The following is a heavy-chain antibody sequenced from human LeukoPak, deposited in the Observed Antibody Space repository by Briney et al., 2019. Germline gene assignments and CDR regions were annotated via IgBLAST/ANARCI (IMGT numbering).Heavy chain of an antibody. CDR2: INHSGST. J-gene: IGHJ4*02. Sequence: SETLSLTCAVYGGSFSGYYWSWIRQPPGKGLEWIGEINHSGSTNYNPSLKSRVTMSVDTSKNQFSLKLSSVTAADTAVYYCARCLTVAGTIENWGQGTLVTVSS. CDR3: ARCLTVAGTIEN. D-gene: IGHD6-19*01. V-gene: IGHV4-34*01. CDR1: GGSFSGYY.